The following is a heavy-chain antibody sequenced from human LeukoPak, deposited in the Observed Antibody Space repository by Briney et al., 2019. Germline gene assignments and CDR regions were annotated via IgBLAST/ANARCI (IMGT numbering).Heavy chain of an antibody. Sequence: GGSLRLSCAASGFTFSSYSMNWVRQAPGKGLEWVSSISSSSSYIYYADSVKGRFTISRDNAKNSLYLQMNSLGAEDTAVYYCARAVATIRFLEWLLDAFDIWGQGTMVTVSS. J-gene: IGHJ3*02. CDR3: ARAVATIRFLEWLLDAFDI. D-gene: IGHD3-3*01. CDR1: GFTFSSYS. CDR2: ISSSSSYI. V-gene: IGHV3-21*01.